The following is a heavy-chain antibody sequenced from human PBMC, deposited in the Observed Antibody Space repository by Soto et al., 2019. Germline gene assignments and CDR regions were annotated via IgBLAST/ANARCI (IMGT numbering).Heavy chain of an antibody. V-gene: IGHV3-33*01. CDR3: ARVSGSYSHYYYYGMDV. J-gene: IGHJ6*02. D-gene: IGHD1-26*01. Sequence: QVQLVESGGGVVQPGRSLRLSCAASGFTFSSYGMHWVRQAPGKGLEWVAVIWYDGSNKYYADSVKGRFTISRDNSKNTLYLQMNSLGAEDTAVYYCARVSGSYSHYYYYGMDVWGQGTTVTVSS. CDR2: IWYDGSNK. CDR1: GFTFSSYG.